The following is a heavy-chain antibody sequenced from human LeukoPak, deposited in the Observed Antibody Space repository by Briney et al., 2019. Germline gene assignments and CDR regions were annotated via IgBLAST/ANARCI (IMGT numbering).Heavy chain of an antibody. CDR3: AKEYTGSFSPFPSYFDS. J-gene: IGHJ4*02. Sequence: GRSLRLSCAASGFTFSSYAMHWVRQAPGKGLEWVAVISYDGSNKYYADSVKGRFTISRDNSKNTLYLQMNSLRAEDTAVYYCAKEYTGSFSPFPSYFDSWGQGTLVTVSS. CDR1: GFTFSSYA. CDR2: ISYDGSNK. D-gene: IGHD1-26*01. V-gene: IGHV3-30*04.